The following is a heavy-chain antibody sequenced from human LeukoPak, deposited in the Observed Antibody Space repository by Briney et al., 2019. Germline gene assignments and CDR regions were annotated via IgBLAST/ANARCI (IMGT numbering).Heavy chain of an antibody. CDR1: GGTFSSYA. D-gene: IGHD1-26*01. V-gene: IGHV1-69*13. CDR2: IIPIFGTA. Sequence: SAKVSCKASGGTFSSYAISWVRQAPEQGLEWMGGIIPIFGTANYAQKFQGRVTITADESTSTAYMELSSLRSEDTAVYYCARDERVGATTMDYWGQGTLVTVSS. CDR3: ARDERVGATTMDY. J-gene: IGHJ4*02.